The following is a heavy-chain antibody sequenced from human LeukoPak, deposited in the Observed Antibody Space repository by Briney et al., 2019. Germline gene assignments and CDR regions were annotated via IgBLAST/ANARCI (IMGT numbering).Heavy chain of an antibody. D-gene: IGHD3-22*01. J-gene: IGHJ3*02. V-gene: IGHV4-61*02. CDR1: SDSISSGDYY. CDR3: ARGPYSYDSSGAFDI. Sequence: SETLSLTCTVSSDSISSGDYYWSWIRQPAGKGLEWIGRISSSGSTNYNPSLKSRVTISVDTSKNQFSLKLSSVTAADTAVYFCARGPYSYDSSGAFDIWGQGTMVIVSS. CDR2: ISSSGST.